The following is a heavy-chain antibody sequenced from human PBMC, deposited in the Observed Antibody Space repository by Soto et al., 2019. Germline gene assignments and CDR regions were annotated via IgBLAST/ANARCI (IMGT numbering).Heavy chain of an antibody. V-gene: IGHV1-69*01. CDR1: GGTFGSYA. D-gene: IGHD2-2*01. CDR3: ARSQGSSTSLEIYYYYYYGMDV. J-gene: IGHJ6*02. Sequence: QVQLVQSGAEVKKPGSSVKVSCKASGGTFGSYAISWVRQAPGQGLEWMGGIIPIPGTANYAQKFQGRVTIAADESTNTAYMQLSSPRSEDTAVYYCARSQGSSTSLEIYYYYYYGMDVWGQGTTVTVSS. CDR2: IIPIPGTA.